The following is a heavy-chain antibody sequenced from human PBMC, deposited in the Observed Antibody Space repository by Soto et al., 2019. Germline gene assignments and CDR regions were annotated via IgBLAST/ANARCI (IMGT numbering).Heavy chain of an antibody. J-gene: IGHJ6*02. CDR2: ISYDGSNK. Sequence: GGSLRLSCAASGFTFSSYAMHWVRQAPGKGLEWVAVISYDGSNKYYADSVKGRFTISRDNSKNTLYLQMNSLRAEDTAVYYCAREVLVGIYYYGMDVWGQGTTVTVSS. V-gene: IGHV3-30-3*01. CDR3: AREVLVGIYYYGMDV. D-gene: IGHD2-2*01. CDR1: GFTFSSYA.